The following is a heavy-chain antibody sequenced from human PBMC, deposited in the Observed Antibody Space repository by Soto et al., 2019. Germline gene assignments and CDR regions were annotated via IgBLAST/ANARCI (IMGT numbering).Heavy chain of an antibody. J-gene: IGHJ6*02. D-gene: IGHD5-12*01. Sequence: GESLKISCKGSGYSFTSYWISWVRQMTGKGLEWMGRIDPSDSYTNYSPSFQGHVTISADKSISTAYLQWSSLKASDTAMYYCARRGVYSGSEVSYGMEVWGQETTVTASS. V-gene: IGHV5-10-1*01. CDR1: GYSFTSYW. CDR3: ARRGVYSGSEVSYGMEV. CDR2: IDPSDSYT.